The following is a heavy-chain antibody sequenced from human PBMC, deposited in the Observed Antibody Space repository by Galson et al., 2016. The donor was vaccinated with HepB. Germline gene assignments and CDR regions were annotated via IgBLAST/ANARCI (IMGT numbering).Heavy chain of an antibody. D-gene: IGHD3-9*01. Sequence: TLSLTCSVSGVSITSGGFFWSWIRQHPGKGPELIGYIAYSGTTYYNPSLKSRLSISMDTSESHFSLKLSSVTAADTAMYYCAGIYATGYHTGGPLGGMDVWGQGTAVIVSS. CDR1: GVSITSGGFF. CDR2: IAYSGTT. J-gene: IGHJ6*02. CDR3: AGIYATGYHTGGPLGGMDV. V-gene: IGHV4-31*03.